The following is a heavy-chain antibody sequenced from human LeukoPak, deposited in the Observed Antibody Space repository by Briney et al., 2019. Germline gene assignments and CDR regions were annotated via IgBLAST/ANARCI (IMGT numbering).Heavy chain of an antibody. V-gene: IGHV1-2*02. CDR1: GHTFTGYF. D-gene: IGHD3-10*01. Sequence: ASVKVSCKASGHTFTGYFMHWVRQAPGQGLEWMGWINPNSGGTNYAQKFQGRVTMTRDTSISTAYMELSRLRSDDTAVYYCARGGLLWFGELPFYFDYWGQGTLVTVSS. CDR3: ARGGLLWFGELPFYFDY. CDR2: INPNSGGT. J-gene: IGHJ4*02.